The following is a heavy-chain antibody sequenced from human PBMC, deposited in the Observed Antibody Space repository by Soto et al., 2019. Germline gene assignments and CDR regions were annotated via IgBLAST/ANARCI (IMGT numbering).Heavy chain of an antibody. V-gene: IGHV1-58*01. CDR2: IVVGSGNT. CDR1: GFTFTSSA. D-gene: IGHD4-17*01. Sequence: GAAVKVSCKASGFTFTSSAVQWVRPARGQRLEWIGWIVVGSGNTNYAQKFQERVTITRDMSTSTAYMELSSLRSEDTAVYYCAAIGAPTVTTQDQRDDCYYCYGMDVWGQGTTVTVSS. CDR3: AAIGAPTVTTQDQRDDCYYCYGMDV. J-gene: IGHJ6*02.